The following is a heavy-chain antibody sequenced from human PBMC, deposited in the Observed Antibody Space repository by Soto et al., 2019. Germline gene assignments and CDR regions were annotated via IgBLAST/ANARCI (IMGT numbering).Heavy chain of an antibody. CDR2: ISSSGSTI. V-gene: IGHV3-11*01. J-gene: IGHJ4*02. CDR1: GFTFSDYY. CDR3: AIWLEPGRGLRYYFGEYYCDY. D-gene: IGHD3-9*01. Sequence: QVQLVESGGGLVKPGGSLRLSCAASGFTFSDYYMSWIRQAPGKGLEWVSYISSSGSTIYYADSVKGRFTISRDNAKNSLYLQMNSVRAEATAVYYCAIWLEPGRGLRYYFGEYYCDYWGQGTLVTVSS.